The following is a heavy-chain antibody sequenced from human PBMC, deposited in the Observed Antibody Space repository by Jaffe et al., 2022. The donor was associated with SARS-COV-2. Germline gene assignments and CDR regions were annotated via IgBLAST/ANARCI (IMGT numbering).Heavy chain of an antibody. V-gene: IGHV3-30*03. Sequence: QVQLVESGGGVVQPGRSLRLSCAASGFTFSDYGMNWVRQAPGKGLEWVTLISSDGSNQYYADSVKGRFTVSRDNSKNTLYLQMNSLRPEDTAVYYCARPALLISVFDDWGQGTLVTVSS. CDR3: ARPALLISVFDD. CDR2: ISSDGSNQ. CDR1: GFTFSDYG. J-gene: IGHJ4*02. D-gene: IGHD2-8*01.